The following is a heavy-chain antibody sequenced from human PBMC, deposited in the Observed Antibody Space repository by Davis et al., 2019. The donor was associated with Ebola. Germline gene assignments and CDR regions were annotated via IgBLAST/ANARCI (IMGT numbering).Heavy chain of an antibody. CDR1: GGSFSGYY. D-gene: IGHD2-2*01. CDR3: ARGRRGYQLPLYYYYYYMDV. V-gene: IGHV4-34*01. J-gene: IGHJ6*03. CDR2: INHSGST. Sequence: PSETLSLTCAVYGGSFSGYYWSWIRQPPGKGLEWIGEINHSGSTNYNPSLKSRVTISVDTSKNQFSLKLSSVTAADTAVYYCARGRRGYQLPLYYYYYYMDVWGKGTTVTVSS.